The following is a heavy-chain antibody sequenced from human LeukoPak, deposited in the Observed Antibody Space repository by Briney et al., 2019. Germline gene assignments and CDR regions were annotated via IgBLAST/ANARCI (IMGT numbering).Heavy chain of an antibody. J-gene: IGHJ4*02. CDR1: GFTFSSYA. D-gene: IGHD1-26*01. Sequence: GGSLRLSCAASGFTFSSYAMSWVRQAPGKGLEWVSAISGSGGSTYYADSVKGRFTISRDNAENSLYLQMDSLRAEDTAVYYCARDPGVGATPLGYWGQGTLVTVSS. CDR2: ISGSGGST. CDR3: ARDPGVGATPLGY. V-gene: IGHV3-23*01.